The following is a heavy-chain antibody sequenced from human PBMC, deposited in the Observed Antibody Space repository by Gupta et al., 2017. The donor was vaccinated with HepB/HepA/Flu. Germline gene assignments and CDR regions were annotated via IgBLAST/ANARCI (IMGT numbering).Heavy chain of an antibody. CDR2: VEHADGRY. CDR3: GTARRDAQNHYFDY. Sequence: EVQLVQSGAEVNNPGATVKISCKVSGYIFTDYQIHWVQQAPVKGLEVMGSVEHADGRYIFSEKCRGRVTTTADTSTGKDSFELRSPITEATSAYYCGTARRDAQNHYFDYWGLGTLVTVSS. CDR1: GYIFTDYQ. V-gene: IGHV1-69-2*01. J-gene: IGHJ4*02.